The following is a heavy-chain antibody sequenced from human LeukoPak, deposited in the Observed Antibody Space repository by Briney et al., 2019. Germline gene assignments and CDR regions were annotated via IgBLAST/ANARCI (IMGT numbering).Heavy chain of an antibody. J-gene: IGHJ4*02. CDR3: ARETSHCGGDCYDY. V-gene: IGHV3-48*03. CDR1: GFIFSAYE. CDR2: ISPSGSSV. D-gene: IGHD2-21*02. Sequence: GGSLRLSCEASGFIFSAYEFNWVRQAPGKGLEWVSYISPSGSSVYYADSVKGRFTISRDDAKNSVYLQINSLRAEDTALYYCARETSHCGGDCYDYWGQGTLVTVSS.